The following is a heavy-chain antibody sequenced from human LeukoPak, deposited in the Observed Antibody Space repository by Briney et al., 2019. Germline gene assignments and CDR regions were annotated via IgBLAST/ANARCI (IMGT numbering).Heavy chain of an antibody. CDR2: IWYDGSNK. J-gene: IGHJ4*02. CDR1: GFTFSSYG. CDR3: ARSFRSSWYYFDY. D-gene: IGHD6-13*01. Sequence: GGSLRLSCAASGFTFSSYGMHWVRQAPGKGLEWLAVIWYDGSNKYYADSVKGRFTISRDNSKNTLYLQMNSLRAEDTAEYYCARSFRSSWYYFDYWGQGTLVTVSS. V-gene: IGHV3-33*08.